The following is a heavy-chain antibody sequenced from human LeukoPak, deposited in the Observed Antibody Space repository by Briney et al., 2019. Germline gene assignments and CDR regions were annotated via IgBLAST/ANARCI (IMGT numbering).Heavy chain of an antibody. Sequence: GGSLRLSCVASGFTFRSYGMSWVRQAPGKGLEWFSVINYNGGSTYYADSVKGRFTISRDNSKNTLYLQMNSLRAEDTAVYYCAKVRGRYCSSTSCYTGFDYWGQGTLVTVSS. CDR2: INYNGGST. CDR1: GFTFRSYG. CDR3: AKVRGRYCSSTSCYTGFDY. D-gene: IGHD2-2*02. V-gene: IGHV3-23*01. J-gene: IGHJ4*02.